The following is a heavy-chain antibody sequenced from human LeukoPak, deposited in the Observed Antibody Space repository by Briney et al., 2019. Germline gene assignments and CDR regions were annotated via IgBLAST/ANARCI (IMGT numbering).Heavy chain of an antibody. Sequence: PGRSLRLSCTASGFTFGDYAINWVRQAPGKGLEWVGFIRRQVYGGTAEYAAPVKGRFTISRDDSKSIAYLQMNGLKIEDTAVYYCTRDWTGVGSSFWGQGTLVTVSS. J-gene: IGHJ4*02. D-gene: IGHD6-6*01. CDR1: GFTFGDYA. V-gene: IGHV3-49*04. CDR3: TRDWTGVGSSF. CDR2: IRRQVYGGTA.